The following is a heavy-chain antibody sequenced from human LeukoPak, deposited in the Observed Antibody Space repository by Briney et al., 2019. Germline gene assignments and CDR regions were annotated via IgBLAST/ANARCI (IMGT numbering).Heavy chain of an antibody. CDR3: ARSVGAQNYYYYMDV. D-gene: IGHD1-26*01. J-gene: IGHJ6*03. V-gene: IGHV1-18*01. Sequence: ASVKVSCKASGYTFTSYGISWVRQAPGQGLEWMGWISAYNGNTNYAQKLQGRVTMTTDTSTSTAYKELRSLRSDDTAVYYCARSVGAQNYYYYMDVWGKGTTATVSS. CDR2: ISAYNGNT. CDR1: GYTFTSYG.